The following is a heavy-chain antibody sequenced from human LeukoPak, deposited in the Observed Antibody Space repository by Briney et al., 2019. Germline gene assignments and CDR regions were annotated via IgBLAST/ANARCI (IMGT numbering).Heavy chain of an antibody. Sequence: SETLSLTCTVSGGSISSSSYYWGWIRQPPGTGLEWLGSIYYSGSTYYNPSLKSRVTISVDTSKNQFSLKLSSVTAADTAVYYCARHVEIAVAGPIDYWGQGTLVTVSS. CDR3: ARHVEIAVAGPIDY. D-gene: IGHD6-19*01. CDR1: GGSISSSSYY. CDR2: IYYSGST. J-gene: IGHJ4*02. V-gene: IGHV4-39*01.